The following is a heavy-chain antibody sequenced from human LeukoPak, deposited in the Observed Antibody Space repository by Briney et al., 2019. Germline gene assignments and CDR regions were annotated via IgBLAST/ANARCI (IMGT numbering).Heavy chain of an antibody. CDR2: ISGNGYST. CDR3: VKEKGGLWGFGELGYFDS. Sequence: GGSLRLSCAASGFTFSSYGMSWVRQAPGKGLEGVSAISGNGYSTYYPDSVTGRFTMSRDNSKDTSFLQMNGLRAEDTAIYYCVKEKGGLWGFGELGYFDSWCQGTLVTVSS. D-gene: IGHD3-10*01. J-gene: IGHJ4*02. CDR1: GFTFSSYG. V-gene: IGHV3-23*01.